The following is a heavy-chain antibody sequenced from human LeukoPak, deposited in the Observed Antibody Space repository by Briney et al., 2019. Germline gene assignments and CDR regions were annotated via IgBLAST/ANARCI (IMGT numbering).Heavy chain of an antibody. CDR1: GGSISSSSYY. J-gene: IGHJ3*02. V-gene: IGHV4-39*07. CDR3: ARTLAAMWPVWAFDI. D-gene: IGHD2-2*01. CDR2: IYYSGST. Sequence: SETLSLTCTVSGGSISSSSYYWGWIRQPPGKGLERIGSIYYSGSTYCNPSLKSRVTISVDTSKNQFSLKLSSVTAADTAVYYCARTLAAMWPVWAFDIWGQGTMVTVSS.